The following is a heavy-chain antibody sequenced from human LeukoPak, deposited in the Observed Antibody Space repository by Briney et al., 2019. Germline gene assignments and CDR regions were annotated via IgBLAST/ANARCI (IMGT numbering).Heavy chain of an antibody. Sequence: PGGSLRLSCAASGFTVSGSWMSWIRQAPGKGLEWVAHINQAGSDKYYVDPVKGRFTISRDNAENSLFLQMNSLRAEDTAVYYCVSWSGYGAYWGQGTLVTVSS. CDR2: INQAGSDK. CDR3: VSWSGYGAY. D-gene: IGHD2-15*01. V-gene: IGHV3-7*01. J-gene: IGHJ4*02. CDR1: GFTVSGSW.